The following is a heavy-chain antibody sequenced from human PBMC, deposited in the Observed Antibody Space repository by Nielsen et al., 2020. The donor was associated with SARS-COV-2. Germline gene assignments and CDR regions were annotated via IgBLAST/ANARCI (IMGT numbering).Heavy chain of an antibody. D-gene: IGHD1-26*01. J-gene: IGHJ4*02. CDR1: GFTFSSYA. CDR2: ISYDGSNK. V-gene: IGHV3-30-3*01. Sequence: GESLKISCAASGFTFSSYAMHWVRQAPGKGLELVSVISYDGSNKYYADSVKGRFTISRDNSKNTLYLQMNSLRAEDTAVYYCARASGSYFDAFDYWGQGTLVTVSS. CDR3: ARASGSYFDAFDY.